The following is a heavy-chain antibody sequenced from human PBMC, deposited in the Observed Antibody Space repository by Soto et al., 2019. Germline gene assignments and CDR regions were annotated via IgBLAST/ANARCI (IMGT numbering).Heavy chain of an antibody. D-gene: IGHD1-26*01. J-gene: IGHJ4*02. CDR1: GFTFSNCA. Sequence: EVPLLESGGGVVQPGGSLRLSCAASGFTFSNCAMKWVRQAPGKGLEWVSDISRAGSNIYYADSVKGRFTISRDNSKNTLYLQMNSLRAEDTAVYYCAKAIEGAWEPNDYWGKGTLVTVSS. V-gene: IGHV3-23*01. CDR2: ISRAGSNI. CDR3: AKAIEGAWEPNDY.